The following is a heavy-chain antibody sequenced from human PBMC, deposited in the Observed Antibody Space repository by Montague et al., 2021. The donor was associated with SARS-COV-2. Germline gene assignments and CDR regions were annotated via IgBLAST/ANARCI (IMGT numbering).Heavy chain of an antibody. Sequence: SETLSLTCAVYGGSFSGYYWSWIRQPPGKGLEWIGETNRSGSTNYNPSLKGRVTISVDTSKNQFSLKLSSVTAADTAVYYCARVRYYGSGTSLGMDVWGQGTTVTVSS. CDR2: TNRSGST. D-gene: IGHD3-10*01. CDR3: ARVRYYGSGTSLGMDV. J-gene: IGHJ6*02. CDR1: GGSFSGYY. V-gene: IGHV4-34*01.